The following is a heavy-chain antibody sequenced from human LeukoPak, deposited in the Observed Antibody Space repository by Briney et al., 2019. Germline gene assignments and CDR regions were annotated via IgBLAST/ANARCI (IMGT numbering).Heavy chain of an antibody. D-gene: IGHD1-26*01. CDR2: INQDGTDK. CDR1: GFTFSGRW. V-gene: IGHV3-7*03. CDR3: AREIVGTHKSRFDP. J-gene: IGHJ5*02. Sequence: GGSLRLSCAASGFTFSGRWMSWLRQAPGRGLEWVANINQDGTDKYYVDSVKGRFTISRDNAKNSLYLQMNSLRAEDTAVYYCAREIVGTHKSRFDPWGQGTLVTVSS.